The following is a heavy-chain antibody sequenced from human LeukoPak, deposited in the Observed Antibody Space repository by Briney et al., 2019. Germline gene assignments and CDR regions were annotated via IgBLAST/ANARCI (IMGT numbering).Heavy chain of an antibody. CDR1: GGSITNYY. J-gene: IGHJ4*02. Sequence: SETLSLTCTVSGGSITNYYWSWIRQPPGKGLEWIGYSYYSGSTNYNPSRKSRVTISVDTCTNQFSLKLSSVTAADTAVYFCARGGRLLGKFDYWGQGTLVTVSS. CDR3: ARGGRLLGKFDY. V-gene: IGHV4-59*01. CDR2: SYYSGST. D-gene: IGHD3-22*01.